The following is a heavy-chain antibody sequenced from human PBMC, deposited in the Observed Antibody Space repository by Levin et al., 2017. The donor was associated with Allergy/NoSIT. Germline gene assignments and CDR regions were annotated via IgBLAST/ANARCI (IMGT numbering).Heavy chain of an antibody. J-gene: IGHJ6*02. V-gene: IGHV4-61*01. Sequence: GSLRLSCSVSGGSVNSGTYYWSWIRRPPGKDLEWIGYINYHGVTKYNPSLQSRVTISVDTSKTEFSLKVTSVTAADTAVYYCARNRIIVSGGNDYYYGMDVWGRGPRSPSP. CDR2: INYHGVT. CDR3: ARNRIIVSGGNDYYYGMDV. CDR1: GGSVNSGTYY. D-gene: IGHD3-9*01.